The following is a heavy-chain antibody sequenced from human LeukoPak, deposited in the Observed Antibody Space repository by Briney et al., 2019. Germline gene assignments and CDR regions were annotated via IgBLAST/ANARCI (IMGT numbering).Heavy chain of an antibody. V-gene: IGHV3-64*01. D-gene: IGHD2-2*01. CDR3: ARWSSTSCYAY. CDR2: ISTNGFGT. J-gene: IGHJ4*02. CDR1: GFTFSSYA. Sequence: GGSLRLSCAASGFTFSSYAMHWVRQAPGRGLECVSAISTNGFGTYYAHSVKGIFTISRDNSKKPLYLQMRSLRAEDMAVYSCARWSSTSCYAYWGQGPLATVSS.